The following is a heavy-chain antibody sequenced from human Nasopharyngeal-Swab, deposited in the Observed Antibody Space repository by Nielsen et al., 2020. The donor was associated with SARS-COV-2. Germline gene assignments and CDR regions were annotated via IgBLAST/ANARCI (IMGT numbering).Heavy chain of an antibody. CDR2: LNGGNGDT. CDR1: AYTFSVYP. J-gene: IGHJ4*02. Sequence: ASVKVSCKGSAYTFSVYPMHWVRQAPGQGLQWMGWLNGGNGDTKSSQEFEGRLSITRDASTSTAYMELSSLTSEDTAIYYCATGTGTVAFGFWGQGTLLSVSS. V-gene: IGHV1-3*01. D-gene: IGHD4-11*01. CDR3: ATGTGTVAFGF.